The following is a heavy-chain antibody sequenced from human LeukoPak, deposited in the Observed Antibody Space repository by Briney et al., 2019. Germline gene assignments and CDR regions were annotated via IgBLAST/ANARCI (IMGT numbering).Heavy chain of an antibody. CDR1: GGSSSNYC. CDR3: ARGYTYGPPVEY. Sequence: SETLSLTCTGSGGSSSNYCWSWIRQPPGKGLEWIGYICYSGSTNYNPSLKSRVTISVDTSKNQFSLKLSSVTAADTAVYYCARGYTYGPPVEYWGQGTLVTVSS. J-gene: IGHJ4*02. CDR2: ICYSGST. D-gene: IGHD5-18*01. V-gene: IGHV4-59*01.